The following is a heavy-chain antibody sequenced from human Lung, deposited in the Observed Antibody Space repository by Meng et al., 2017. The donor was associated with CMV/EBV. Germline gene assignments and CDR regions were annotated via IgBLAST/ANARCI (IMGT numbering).Heavy chain of an antibody. CDR2: IYYSGST. D-gene: IGHD3-22*01. CDR3: ARQGSVYYYDSSGQSPDY. V-gene: IGHV4-39*01. Sequence: SETLSPXCTLSGGSISSSSYYWGWIRQPPGKGLEWIGRIYYSGSTYYNPYLKIRVTISADTSKNQFSLKLSSVTAADTDGYYCARQGSVYYYDSSGQSPDYWGQGXLVTVSS. J-gene: IGHJ4*02. CDR1: GGSISSSSYY.